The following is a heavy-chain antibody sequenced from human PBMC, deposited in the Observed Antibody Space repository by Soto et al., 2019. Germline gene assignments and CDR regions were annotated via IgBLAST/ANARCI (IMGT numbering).Heavy chain of an antibody. J-gene: IGHJ6*02. Sequence: TSETLSLTCTVSGGSISSGGYYWSWIRQHPGKGLEWIGYIYYSGSTYYNPSLKSRVTISVDTSKNQFSLKLSSVTAADTAVYYCARVGYSTNYGMAIWGQGTTVTVSS. CDR3: ARVGYSTNYGMAI. CDR1: GGSISSGGYY. D-gene: IGHD6-13*01. CDR2: IYYSGST. V-gene: IGHV4-31*03.